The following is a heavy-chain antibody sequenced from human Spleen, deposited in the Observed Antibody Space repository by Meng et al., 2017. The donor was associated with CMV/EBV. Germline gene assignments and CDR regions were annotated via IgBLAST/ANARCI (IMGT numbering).Heavy chain of an antibody. CDR3: AREGLGYGMDV. D-gene: IGHD7-27*01. J-gene: IGHJ6*02. V-gene: IGHV3-53*01. Sequence: DSVRGRLTISRDNSKNTLYLQMNSLRAEDTAVYYCAREGLGYGMDVWGQGTTVTVSS.